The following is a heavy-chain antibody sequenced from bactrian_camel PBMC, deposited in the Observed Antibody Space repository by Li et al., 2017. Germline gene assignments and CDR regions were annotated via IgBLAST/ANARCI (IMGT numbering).Heavy chain of an antibody. J-gene: IGHJ4*01. CDR2: INGVGTT. D-gene: IGHD5*01. V-gene: IGHV3S53*01. Sequence: HVQLVESGGGSVQAGGSLRLSCGVSGNPNTHIGNFMAWWRQAPGREREGVASINGVGTTDYADSVKGRFTISKDLSKNTVYLQMNTLESEDTAMYYCSLGWMVTLRRGSGQGTQVTVS. CDR1: GNPNTHIGNF.